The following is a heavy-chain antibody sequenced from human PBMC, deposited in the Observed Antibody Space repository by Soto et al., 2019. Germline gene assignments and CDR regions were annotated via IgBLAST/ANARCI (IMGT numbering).Heavy chain of an antibody. CDR1: GGTFSRYA. D-gene: IGHD3-3*01. CDR2: FIPIFGTA. CDR3: ARGGEDFWSGYYGTNYYYYGMDV. J-gene: IGHJ6*02. Sequence: GASGKVSCKESGGTFSRYAISWGRPAPGQRLEWMGVFIPIFGTANYSQKFQGRVTITADESTSTAYMELSSLRSEDTAVYYCARGGEDFWSGYYGTNYYYYGMDVWGQGTTVTVSS. V-gene: IGHV1-69*13.